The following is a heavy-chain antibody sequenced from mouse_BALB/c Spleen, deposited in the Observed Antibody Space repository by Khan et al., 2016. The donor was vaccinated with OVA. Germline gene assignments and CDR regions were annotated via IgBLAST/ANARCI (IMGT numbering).Heavy chain of an antibody. CDR2: ITYSGNI. V-gene: IGHV3-8*02. Sequence: EVKLLESGPSLVKPSQTLSLSCSVTGDSITSGFWNWIRKFPGNKFEYLGYITYSGNIYYNPSLKSRISITRDTSKSQYYLQLNSVTTEDTATYDCARSYGSWAMDYWGQGTSVTVSS. J-gene: IGHJ4*01. CDR1: GDSITSGF. CDR3: ARSYGSWAMDY. D-gene: IGHD1-1*01.